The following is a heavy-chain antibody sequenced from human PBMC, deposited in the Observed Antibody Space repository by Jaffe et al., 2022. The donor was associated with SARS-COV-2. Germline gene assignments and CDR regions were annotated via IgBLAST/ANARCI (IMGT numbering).Heavy chain of an antibody. CDR3: ARVLAAGEPSPIDY. V-gene: IGHV3-74*01. D-gene: IGHD6-13*01. Sequence: EVRLVESGGGLVQPGGSLRLSCAVSGFTFSSYWMHWVRQAPGKGLVWVSHISYDGSRITYADSVKGRFTISRDNAKNTLYLQMNSLRAEDTAVYFCARVLAAGEPSPIDYWGQGTLVTVSS. CDR2: ISYDGSRI. CDR1: GFTFSSYW. J-gene: IGHJ4*02.